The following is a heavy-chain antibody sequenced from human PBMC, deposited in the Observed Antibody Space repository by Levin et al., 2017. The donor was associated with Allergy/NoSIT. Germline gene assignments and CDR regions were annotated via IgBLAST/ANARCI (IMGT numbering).Heavy chain of an antibody. J-gene: IGHJ4*02. Sequence: SVKVSCKASGGTFSSYTISWVRQAPGQGLEWMGRIIPILGIANYAQKFQGRVTITADKSTSTAYMELSSLRSEDTAVYYCAATPAVAGTGFDYWGQGTLVTVSS. CDR1: GGTFSSYT. V-gene: IGHV1-69*02. CDR2: IIPILGIA. CDR3: AATPAVAGTGFDY. D-gene: IGHD6-19*01.